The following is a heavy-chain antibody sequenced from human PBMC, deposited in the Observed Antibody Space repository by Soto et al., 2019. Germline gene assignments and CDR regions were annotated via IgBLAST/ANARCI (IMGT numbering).Heavy chain of an antibody. CDR1: AFTFSSYS. CDR2: ISSSSTII. Sequence: EVQLVESGGGLVRPEGSLRLSCAASAFTFSSYSMNWVRQAPGKGLEWVSYISSSSTIIYYADSVKGRFTISRDNAKNSLYLQMNSLRAEDTAVYYCARGGYCSTTTCSQNIIDYWGQGTLVTVSS. D-gene: IGHD2-2*01. CDR3: ARGGYCSTTTCSQNIIDY. J-gene: IGHJ4*02. V-gene: IGHV3-48*01.